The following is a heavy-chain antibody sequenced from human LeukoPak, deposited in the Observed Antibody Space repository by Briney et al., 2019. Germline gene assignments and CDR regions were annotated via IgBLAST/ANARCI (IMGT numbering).Heavy chain of an antibody. CDR2: IIPIFGTA. J-gene: IGHJ4*02. CDR1: GGTFSSYA. Sequence: SVKVSCKASGGTFSSYAISWVRQAPGQGLEWMGGIIPIFGTANYAQKFQGRVTITRDTSASTAYMELSSLRSEDTAVYYCARGRGGATVGYFDYWGQGALVTVSS. CDR3: ARGRGGATVGYFDY. V-gene: IGHV1-69*05. D-gene: IGHD4-23*01.